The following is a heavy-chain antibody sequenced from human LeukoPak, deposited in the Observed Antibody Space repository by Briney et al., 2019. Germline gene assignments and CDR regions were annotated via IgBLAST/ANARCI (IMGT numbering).Heavy chain of an antibody. V-gene: IGHV1-69*13. Sequence: GASVTVSCKASGGTFSSYAVSWVRQAPGQGLEWMGGIVPIFGTEDYAQKFQDRVTITVDESASTAYMDLSSLRSDDTAVYYCARGTVTDNWFDPWGQGTLVTVSS. CDR3: ARGTVTDNWFDP. CDR1: GGTFSSYA. CDR2: IVPIFGTE. D-gene: IGHD4-11*01. J-gene: IGHJ5*02.